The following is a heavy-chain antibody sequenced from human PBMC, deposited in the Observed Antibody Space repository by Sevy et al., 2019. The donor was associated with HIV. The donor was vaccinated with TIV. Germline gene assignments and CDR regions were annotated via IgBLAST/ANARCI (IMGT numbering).Heavy chain of an antibody. Sequence: GGSLRLSCAASGFTFSSYEMNWVRQAPGKGLEWVSYISSSGSTIYYADSVKGRLTISRDNAKNSLYLQMNSLRAEDTAVYYCARRDYGDYVWERSYYYYGMDVWGQGTTVTVSS. J-gene: IGHJ6*02. CDR2: ISSSGSTI. V-gene: IGHV3-48*03. CDR1: GFTFSSYE. D-gene: IGHD4-17*01. CDR3: ARRDYGDYVWERSYYYYGMDV.